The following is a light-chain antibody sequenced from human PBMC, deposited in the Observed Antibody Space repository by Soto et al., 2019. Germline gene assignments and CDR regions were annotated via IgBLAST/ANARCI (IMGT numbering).Light chain of an antibody. CDR1: SSDVGGYNY. Sequence: QSALTQPPSASGSPGQSVTISCTGTSSDVGGYNYVSWYQQYPGKAPKLMIYEVSKRPSGVPDRFSGSKSGNTASLTVSGLQAEDEADYYCSSYAGSNNVLFGGGTKLTVL. V-gene: IGLV2-8*01. CDR3: SSYAGSNNVL. J-gene: IGLJ2*01. CDR2: EVS.